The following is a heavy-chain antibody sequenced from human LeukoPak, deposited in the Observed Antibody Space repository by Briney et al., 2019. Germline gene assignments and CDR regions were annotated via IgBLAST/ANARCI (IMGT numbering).Heavy chain of an antibody. J-gene: IGHJ4*02. V-gene: IGHV1-46*01. Sequence: ASVKVSCKASGYTFTSYYMHWVRQAPGQGLEWMGIINPSGGSTSYAQKSHGRGTITRDTSTSTVYLELSSLRSEDTAVYYCARCSPYNWNVMDYWGQGTLVTVSS. CDR3: ARCSPYNWNVMDY. CDR2: INPSGGST. CDR1: GYTFTSYY. D-gene: IGHD1-1*01.